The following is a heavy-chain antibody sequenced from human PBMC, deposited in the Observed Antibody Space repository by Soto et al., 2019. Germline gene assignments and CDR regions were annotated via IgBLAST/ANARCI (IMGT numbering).Heavy chain of an antibody. J-gene: IGHJ4*02. D-gene: IGHD2-2*01. CDR2: INSDGSRT. Sequence: EVQLVESGGDLVQPGGSLRLSCAASGFTFSSNYMHWVRQAPGKGLVWVSFINSDGSRTNYADSVKGRFTSCRDNAKNTPYLQINSLRGADTAVYYCASRGAVVPAASVDYWGQGTLVTVSS. CDR3: ASRGAVVPAASVDY. CDR1: GFTFSSNY. V-gene: IGHV3-74*01.